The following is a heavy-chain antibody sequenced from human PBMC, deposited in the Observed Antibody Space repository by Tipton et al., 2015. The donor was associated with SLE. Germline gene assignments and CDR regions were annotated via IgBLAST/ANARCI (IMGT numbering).Heavy chain of an antibody. D-gene: IGHD5-18*01. V-gene: IGHV3-7*01. Sequence: SLRLSCAASGFTFSSYWMSWVRQAPGKGLEWVANINQDGSEKYYVDSVKGRFTISRDNAKNSLYLQMNSLRAEDTAIYYCARAPAGYSYGLPPDYWGQGTLVTVSS. CDR1: GFTFSSYW. J-gene: IGHJ4*02. CDR2: INQDGSEK. CDR3: ARAPAGYSYGLPPDY.